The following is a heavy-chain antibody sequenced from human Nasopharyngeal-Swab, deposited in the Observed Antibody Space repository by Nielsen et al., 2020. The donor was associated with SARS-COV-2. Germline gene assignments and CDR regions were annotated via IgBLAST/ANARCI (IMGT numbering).Heavy chain of an antibody. CDR3: ARCTPELELIWFDP. Sequence: ASVKVSCNAAGYTFTSYDISWVRQAPGQGLEWMGWIIAYNGNTNYAQKLQGRVTMTTDTSTSTAYMELRSLRSDDTAVYYCARCTPELELIWFDPWGQGTLVTVSS. CDR1: GYTFTSYD. J-gene: IGHJ5*02. CDR2: IIAYNGNT. D-gene: IGHD1-7*01. V-gene: IGHV1-18*01.